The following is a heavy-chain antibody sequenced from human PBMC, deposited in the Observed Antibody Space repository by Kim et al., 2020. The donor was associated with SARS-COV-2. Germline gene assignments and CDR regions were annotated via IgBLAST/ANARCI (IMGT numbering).Heavy chain of an antibody. V-gene: IGHV3-23*01. J-gene: IGHJ4*02. Sequence: YYADSVKGRFTISRVNSKNTLYLQMNSLRAEDTALYYCAKGGRVGNYYFDYWGQGTLVPVSS. D-gene: IGHD1-26*01. CDR3: AKGGRVGNYYFDY.